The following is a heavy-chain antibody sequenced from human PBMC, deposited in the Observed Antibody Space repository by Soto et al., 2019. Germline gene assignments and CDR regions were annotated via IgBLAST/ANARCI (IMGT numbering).Heavy chain of an antibody. CDR3: ANDHLVAATPRYDYNDMDV. CDR2: ISWNSGSI. J-gene: IGHJ6*02. D-gene: IGHD2-15*01. CDR1: GFTFDDYA. V-gene: IGHV3-9*01. Sequence: GGSLRLSCAASGFTFDDYAMHWVRQAPGKGLEWVSGISWNSGSIGYADSVKGRFTISRDDAKNSLYLQMNSLRAEDTALYYCANDHLVAATPRYDYNDMDVWGQEATVAISS.